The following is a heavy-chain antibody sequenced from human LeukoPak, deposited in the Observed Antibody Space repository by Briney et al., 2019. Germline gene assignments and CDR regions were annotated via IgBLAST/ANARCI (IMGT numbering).Heavy chain of an antibody. CDR2: IYHSGST. Sequence: SETLSLTCTVSGYSISSGYYWGWIRQPPGKGLEWIGSIYHSGSTYYNPSLKSRVTISVDTSKNQFSLKLSSVTAADTAVYYCARGPGVDYWGQGTLVTVSS. V-gene: IGHV4-38-2*02. CDR3: ARGPGVDY. CDR1: GYSISSGYY. J-gene: IGHJ4*02.